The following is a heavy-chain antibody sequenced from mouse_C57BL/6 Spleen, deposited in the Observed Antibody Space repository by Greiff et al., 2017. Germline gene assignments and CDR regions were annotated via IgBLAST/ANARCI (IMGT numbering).Heavy chain of an antibody. V-gene: IGHV3-6*01. D-gene: IGHD1-1*01. CDR1: GYSITSGYY. Sequence: DVQLQESGPGLVKPSQSLSLTCSVTGYSITSGYYWNWIRQFPGNKLEWMGYISYDGSNNYNPSLKNRISITRDTSKNQFFLKLNSVTTEDTATYYCARTTTVVPYYFDYWGQGTTLTVSS. CDR3: ARTTTVVPYYFDY. J-gene: IGHJ2*01. CDR2: ISYDGSN.